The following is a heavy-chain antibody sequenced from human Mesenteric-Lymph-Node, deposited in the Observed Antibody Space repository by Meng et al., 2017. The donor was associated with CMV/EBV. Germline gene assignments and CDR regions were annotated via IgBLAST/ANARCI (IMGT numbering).Heavy chain of an antibody. CDR1: GVTFSQFA. J-gene: IGHJ5*02. CDR3: ARGRRIAAAS. D-gene: IGHD6-13*01. CDR2: IIPIFGTA. V-gene: IGHV1-69*05. Sequence: KVSCTASGVTFSQFAISWVRQAPGQGLEWMGGIIPIFGTANYAQKFQGRVTITTDESTSTAYMELSSLRSEDTAVYYCARGRRIAAASWGQGTLVTVSS.